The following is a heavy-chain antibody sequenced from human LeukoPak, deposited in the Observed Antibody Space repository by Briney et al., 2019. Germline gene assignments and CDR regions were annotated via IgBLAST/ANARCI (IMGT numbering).Heavy chain of an antibody. J-gene: IGHJ6*02. Sequence: ASVKVSCKASGYTFTGYYRHWVRQAPGQGLEWMGWINPNSGGTNYAQKFQGRVTMTRDTSISTAYMELSRLRSDDTAVYYCAGYCSGGSCYGDYYYYYGTDVWGQGTTVTVSS. CDR2: INPNSGGT. CDR3: AGYCSGGSCYGDYYYYYGTDV. CDR1: GYTFTGYY. V-gene: IGHV1-2*02. D-gene: IGHD2-15*01.